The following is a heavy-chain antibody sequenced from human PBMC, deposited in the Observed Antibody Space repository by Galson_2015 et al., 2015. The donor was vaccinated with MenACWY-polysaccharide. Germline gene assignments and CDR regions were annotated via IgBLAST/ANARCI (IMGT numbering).Heavy chain of an antibody. V-gene: IGHV4-59*01. J-gene: IGHJ2*01. CDR2: VYSSGNS. Sequence: LSLTCTVSGVSMSSYYWNWIRQPPGKGLEWIGYVYSSGNSDYNPSLKSRVTISVDTSRSQFSLQLTSVTADDTAVYYCARRVYLYGYFWYLDLWGRGTLVTVSS. D-gene: IGHD5-18*01. CDR1: GVSMSSYY. CDR3: ARRVYLYGYFWYLDL.